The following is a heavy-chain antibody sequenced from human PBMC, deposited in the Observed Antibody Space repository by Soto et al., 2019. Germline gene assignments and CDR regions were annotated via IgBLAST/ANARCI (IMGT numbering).Heavy chain of an antibody. D-gene: IGHD3-10*01. V-gene: IGHV3-21*01. Sequence: PGGSLRLSCAASGFTFSSYSMNWVRQAPGRGLEWVSSISGSTNYTYYADSVKGRFTISRDNAKNSLSLQMNSLRAEDTAVYFCARGDPRGGGSDYWGQGALVTVSS. J-gene: IGHJ4*02. CDR1: GFTFSSYS. CDR3: ARGDPRGGGSDY. CDR2: ISGSTNYT.